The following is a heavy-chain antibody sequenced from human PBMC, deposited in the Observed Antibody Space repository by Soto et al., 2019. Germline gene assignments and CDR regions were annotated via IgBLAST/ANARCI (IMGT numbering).Heavy chain of an antibody. D-gene: IGHD3-3*01. CDR2: IYYSGST. Sequence: SETLSLTCTVSGGSISSYYWSWIRQPPGKGLEWIGYIYYSGSTNYNPSLKSRVTISVDTSKNQFSLKLSSVTAADTAVYYCARERDFWSGYTKTRGSWFDPWGQGTLVTVSS. V-gene: IGHV4-59*12. J-gene: IGHJ5*02. CDR3: ARERDFWSGYTKTRGSWFDP. CDR1: GGSISSYY.